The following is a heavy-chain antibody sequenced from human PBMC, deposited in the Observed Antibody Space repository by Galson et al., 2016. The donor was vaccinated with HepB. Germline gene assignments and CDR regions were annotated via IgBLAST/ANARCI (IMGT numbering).Heavy chain of an antibody. CDR2: ISAYNGNT. J-gene: IGHJ4*02. Sequence: SVKVSCKASGYTFTNYGIIWVRHAPGQGLERMGWISAYNGNTNYAQKFQGRVTMTTDTSTSTAYLDLRSLGSDDTAVYYCARDLEWRNYDFWSRTRVGYFDYWGQGTLVTVSS. D-gene: IGHD3-3*01. V-gene: IGHV1-18*01. CDR1: GYTFTNYG. CDR3: ARDLEWRNYDFWSRTRVGYFDY.